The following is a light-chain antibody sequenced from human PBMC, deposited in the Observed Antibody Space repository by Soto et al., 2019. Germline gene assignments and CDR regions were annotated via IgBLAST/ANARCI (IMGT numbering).Light chain of an antibody. Sequence: EIVLTQSPAPRPWSPGEKATPPSGASRGVSSSPLAWYQQKRGQAPRLLTHDASSRATAIPDRFSGSGSGTDFTLTISRLEPEDFAVYYCQQYGGSPRTFGQGTKVEVK. V-gene: IGKV3D-20*01. CDR3: QQYGGSPRT. CDR1: RGVSSSP. J-gene: IGKJ1*01. CDR2: DAS.